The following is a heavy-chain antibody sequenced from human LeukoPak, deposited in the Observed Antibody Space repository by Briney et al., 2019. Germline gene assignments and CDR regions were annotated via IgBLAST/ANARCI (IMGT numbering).Heavy chain of an antibody. CDR2: ISGSGGST. CDR1: GFTFSSYA. Sequence: GGSLRLSCAASGFTFSSYAMSWVRQAPGKGLEWVSAISGSGGSTYYAASVKGRFTISRDNSKNTLYLQMNSLRAEDTAVYYCAKDAKPDYYDFWSGYYYYYGMDVWGQGTTVTASS. CDR3: AKDAKPDYYDFWSGYYYYYGMDV. D-gene: IGHD3-3*01. J-gene: IGHJ6*01. V-gene: IGHV3-23*01.